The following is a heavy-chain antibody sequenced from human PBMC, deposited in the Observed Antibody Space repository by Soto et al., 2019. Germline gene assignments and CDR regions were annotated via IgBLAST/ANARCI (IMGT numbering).Heavy chain of an antibody. Sequence: GASVKVSCKASGYTFTTYGISWVRQAPGQGLEWMGWVSTWNGITTYAQKFQGRVTMTRDTPTSTAYLDLTSLRSDDTAVYYCVREGSTSYSGVFYFDYWGQGTLVTVS. CDR3: VREGSTSYSGVFYFDY. V-gene: IGHV1-18*04. J-gene: IGHJ4*02. CDR2: VSTWNGIT. D-gene: IGHD3-10*01. CDR1: GYTFTTYG.